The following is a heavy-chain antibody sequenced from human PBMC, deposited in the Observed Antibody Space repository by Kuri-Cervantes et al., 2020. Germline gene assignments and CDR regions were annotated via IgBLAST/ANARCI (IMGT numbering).Heavy chain of an antibody. CDR3: ARPEMATIDY. J-gene: IGHJ4*02. D-gene: IGHD5-24*01. V-gene: IGHV5-51*01. CDR1: GYSFPSHW. Sequence: GGSLRLSCKVSGYSFPSHWIGWVRQMPGKGLEWMGIIYPGDSDTRYSPSFQGQVTISADKSISTAYLQWSSLKASDTAMYYCARPEMATIDYWGQGTLVTVSS. CDR2: IYPGDSDT.